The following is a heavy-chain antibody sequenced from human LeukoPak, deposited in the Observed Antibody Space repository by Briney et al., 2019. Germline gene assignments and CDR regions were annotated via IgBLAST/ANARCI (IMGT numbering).Heavy chain of an antibody. V-gene: IGHV4-4*07. D-gene: IGHD3-10*01. J-gene: IGHJ5*01. CDR2: IYTSGST. Sequence: GSLRLSCAASGFTFDDYGMSWVRQAPGKGLEWIGRIYTSGSTNYNPSLKSRVTMSVDTSKNQFSLKLNSVTAADTAVYYCATDGMVRGPDAWFDSWGQGTLVTVSS. CDR1: GFTFDDYG. CDR3: ATDGMVRGPDAWFDS.